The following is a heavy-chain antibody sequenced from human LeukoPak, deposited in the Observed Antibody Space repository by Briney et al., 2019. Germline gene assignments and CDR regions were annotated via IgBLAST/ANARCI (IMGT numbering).Heavy chain of an antibody. Sequence: GGSLRLSCAASGFTFSSYAMSWVRQAPGKGLEWVSAISGSGGSTYYADSVKGRFTISRDNSKNTLYLQMNSLRAEDTAVYYCAKLVGATVNYYYYYYMDVWGKGTTVTVSS. CDR3: AKLVGATVNYYYYYYMDV. V-gene: IGHV3-23*01. D-gene: IGHD1-26*01. CDR1: GFTFSSYA. J-gene: IGHJ6*03. CDR2: ISGSGGST.